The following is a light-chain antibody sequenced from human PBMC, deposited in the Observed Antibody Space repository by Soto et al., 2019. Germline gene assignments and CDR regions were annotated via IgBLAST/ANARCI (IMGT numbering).Light chain of an antibody. CDR3: QPYTGYL. Sequence: DIQMTQSPSTLSASVGDRVTITCRAIQNIDRWLAWYQQKPGQAPKLLIYDASNLECGVSSRFSGSGSGTEFTLTISRRQLDDFATYYCQPYTGYLFGQGTKVEIK. CDR1: QNIDRW. CDR2: DAS. V-gene: IGKV1-5*01. J-gene: IGKJ1*01.